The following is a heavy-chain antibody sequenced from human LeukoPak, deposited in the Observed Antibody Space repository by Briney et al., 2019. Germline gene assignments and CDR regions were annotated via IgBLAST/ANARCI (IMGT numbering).Heavy chain of an antibody. CDR1: GGSISTYS. D-gene: IGHD3-22*01. J-gene: IGHJ4*02. CDR3: ARDQMEYYYDSSGYYPYH. Sequence: TASETLPLTCTVSGGSISTYSWSWIRQPAGKGLEWIGRIYSSGSTNYNPSLKSRVTISVDKSKNQFSLKLNSVTAADTAVYYCARDQMEYYYDSSGYYPYHWGQGTLVTVSS. V-gene: IGHV4-4*07. CDR2: IYSSGST.